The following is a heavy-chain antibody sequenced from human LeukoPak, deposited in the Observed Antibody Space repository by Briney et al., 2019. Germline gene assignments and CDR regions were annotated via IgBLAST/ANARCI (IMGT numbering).Heavy chain of an antibody. J-gene: IGHJ4*02. CDR1: GGSFSGYY. D-gene: IGHD3-10*01. CDR2: INHSGST. CDR3: ARGFGVLLWFGELPYFDY. Sequence: SETPSLTCAVYGGSFSGYYWSWIRQPPGKGLEWIGEINHSGSTNYNPSLKSRVTISVDTSKNQFSLKLSSVTAADTAVYYCARGFGVLLWFGELPYFDYWGQGTLVTVSS. V-gene: IGHV4-34*01.